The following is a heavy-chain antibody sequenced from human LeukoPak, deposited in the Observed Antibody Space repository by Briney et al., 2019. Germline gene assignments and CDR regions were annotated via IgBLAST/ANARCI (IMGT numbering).Heavy chain of an antibody. V-gene: IGHV4-59*08. Sequence: TSETLSLTCNVSGGAISNYYWSWNRQPPGKGLEWIGYINYSGSAFYNPSVKSRVTISVDTSKNQFSLKLNSVTAADTAVYYCATAYYGDFFDYWGQGTLVTVSS. J-gene: IGHJ4*02. CDR2: INYSGSA. CDR1: GGAISNYY. CDR3: ATAYYGDFFDY. D-gene: IGHD4-17*01.